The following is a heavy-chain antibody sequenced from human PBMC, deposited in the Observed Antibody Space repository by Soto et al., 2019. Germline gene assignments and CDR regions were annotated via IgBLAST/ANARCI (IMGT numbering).Heavy chain of an antibody. CDR2: IIPNFGTA. CDR1: GGTFSSYA. CDR3: ARVGDGCSSTSCYTRYYYYGMDV. D-gene: IGHD2-2*02. Sequence: QVQLVQSGAEVKKPGSSVKVSCKASGGTFSSYAISWVRQAPGQGLEWMGGIIPNFGTANYAQKFQGRVTITADESTSTAYMELSSLRSEDTAVYYCARVGDGCSSTSCYTRYYYYGMDVWGQGTTVTVSS. V-gene: IGHV1-69*01. J-gene: IGHJ6*02.